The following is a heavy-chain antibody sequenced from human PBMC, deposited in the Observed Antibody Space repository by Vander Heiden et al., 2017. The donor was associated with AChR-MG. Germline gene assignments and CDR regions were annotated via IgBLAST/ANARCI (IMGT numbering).Heavy chain of an antibody. CDR1: GGSFSGYY. CDR2: INHSGST. CDR3: ARGLSAGGLDY. V-gene: IGHV4-34*01. Sequence: QVQLQQWGAGRLKPSETLSLTCAVYGGSFSGYYWSWIRQPPVKGLEWIGEINHSGSTNYNPSLKSRVTISVDTSKNQFSLKLSSVTAADTAVYYCARGLSAGGLDYWGQGTLVTVSS. J-gene: IGHJ4*02. D-gene: IGHD6-13*01.